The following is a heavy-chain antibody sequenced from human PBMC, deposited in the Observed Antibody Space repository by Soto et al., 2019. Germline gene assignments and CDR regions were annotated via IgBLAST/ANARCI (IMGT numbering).Heavy chain of an antibody. CDR3: ARDLPLKAARPDAFDI. D-gene: IGHD6-6*01. CDR2: TYYRSKWYN. CDR1: GDSVSSNSAA. J-gene: IGHJ3*02. Sequence: SQTLSLTCAISGDSVSSNSAAWNWIRQSPSRGLEWLGRTYYRSKWYNDYAVSVKSRITINPDTSKSQFSLQLNSVTPEDTAVYYCARDLPLKAARPDAFDIWGQGTMVTVSS. V-gene: IGHV6-1*01.